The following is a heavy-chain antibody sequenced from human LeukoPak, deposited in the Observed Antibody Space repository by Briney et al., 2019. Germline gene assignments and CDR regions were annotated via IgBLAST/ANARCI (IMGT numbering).Heavy chain of an antibody. Sequence: ASVKVSCKASGYTFTGYYMHWVRQAPGQGLEWMGWINPNSGGTNYAQKFQGRVTMTRDTSISTAYMELSRVRSDDTAVYYCARPKIAARVFDYWGQGTLVTVSS. CDR3: ARPKIAARVFDY. CDR2: INPNSGGT. D-gene: IGHD6-6*01. CDR1: GYTFTGYY. J-gene: IGHJ4*02. V-gene: IGHV1-2*02.